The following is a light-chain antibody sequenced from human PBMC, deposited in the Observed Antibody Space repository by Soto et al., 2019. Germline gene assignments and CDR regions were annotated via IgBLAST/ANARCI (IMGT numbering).Light chain of an antibody. CDR1: QDISNY. J-gene: IGKJ5*01. CDR3: HQYDNLPSIT. CDR2: DAS. V-gene: IGKV1-33*01. Sequence: DIQMTQSPSSLSASVGDRVTITCQASQDISNYLNWYQQKPGKAPKLLIYDASNLETGVPSRFGGSGSGTDFTFTISSLQPEDIATYYCHQYDNLPSITFGQGTRLEIK.